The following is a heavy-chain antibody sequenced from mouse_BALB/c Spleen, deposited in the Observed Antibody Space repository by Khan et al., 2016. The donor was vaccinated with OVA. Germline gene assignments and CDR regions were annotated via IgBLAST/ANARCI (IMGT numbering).Heavy chain of an antibody. J-gene: IGHJ1*01. Sequence: QVQLKESGAELMKPGASVKISCKATGYTFSNNWIEWVKQRPGHGLEWIGEILPGNGSINYNEKFKDKATFTADTSSNIAYMQLSSLTSEDSAVYYCARYGNYWYFDVWGAGTTVTVSS. CDR1: GYTFSNNW. D-gene: IGHD2-1*01. CDR2: ILPGNGSI. CDR3: ARYGNYWYFDV. V-gene: IGHV1-9*01.